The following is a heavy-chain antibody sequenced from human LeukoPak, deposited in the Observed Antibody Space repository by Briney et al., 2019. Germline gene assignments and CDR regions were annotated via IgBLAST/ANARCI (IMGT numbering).Heavy chain of an antibody. Sequence: GASVKVSCKASGYTFTGYYIHWVRQAPGQGLEWMGWTNPNSGGTNYAQKFQGRVTMTRDTSISTANMELSRLRFDDTAVYYCARDPGSGYSFLYYFDYWGQGTLVTVSS. D-gene: IGHD5-18*01. CDR3: ARDPGSGYSFLYYFDY. CDR2: TNPNSGGT. V-gene: IGHV1-2*02. CDR1: GYTFTGYY. J-gene: IGHJ4*02.